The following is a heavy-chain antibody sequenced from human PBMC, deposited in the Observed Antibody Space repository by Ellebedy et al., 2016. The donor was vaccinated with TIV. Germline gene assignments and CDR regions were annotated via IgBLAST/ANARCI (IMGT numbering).Heavy chain of an antibody. CDR1: GFTFSRYD. CDR2: IDNAGDT. CDR3: TRFEIISGGGYGMDV. D-gene: IGHD3-16*01. J-gene: IGHJ6*02. V-gene: IGHV3-13*01. Sequence: GGSLRLXXAASGFTFSRYDMHWVRQSTRKGLEWVASIDNAGDTYYPGSVKGRFTISRENVKNSLYLQMNSLRVEDTAVYYCTRFEIISGGGYGMDVWGQGTTVTVSS.